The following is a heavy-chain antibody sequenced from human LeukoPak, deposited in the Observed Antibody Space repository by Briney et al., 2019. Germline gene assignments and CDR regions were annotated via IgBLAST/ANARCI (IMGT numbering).Heavy chain of an antibody. J-gene: IGHJ4*02. CDR1: GLTFSTYW. CDR3: AREGSAYSGSYYSPYYFDY. Sequence: SGGSLRLSCAASGLTFSTYWMSWVRQAPGKGLEWVANIKQDGSEKYYVASVKGRFTISRDSAKNSLYLQMNSLRAEDTAVYYCAREGSAYSGSYYSPYYFDYWGQGTLVTVSS. V-gene: IGHV3-7*01. CDR2: IKQDGSEK. D-gene: IGHD1-26*01.